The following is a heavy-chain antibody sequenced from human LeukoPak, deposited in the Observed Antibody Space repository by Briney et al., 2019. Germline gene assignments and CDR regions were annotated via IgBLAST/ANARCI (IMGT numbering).Heavy chain of an antibody. Sequence: GGSLRLSCAASGFTFSDYYMSWIRQAPGKGLEWVSYISSGGSTIYYADSVKGRFTISRDNAKYSLYLQMNSLRAEDTAVYYCARSVRGAPENDWGQGTLVTVSS. CDR1: GFTFSDYY. V-gene: IGHV3-11*04. CDR3: ARSVRGAPEND. D-gene: IGHD3-10*01. CDR2: ISSGGSTI. J-gene: IGHJ4*02.